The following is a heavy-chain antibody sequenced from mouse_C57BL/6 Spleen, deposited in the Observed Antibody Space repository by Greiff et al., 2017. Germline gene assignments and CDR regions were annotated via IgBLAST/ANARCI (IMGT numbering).Heavy chain of an antibody. D-gene: IGHD1-1*01. CDR2: IYPGDGDT. J-gene: IGHJ3*01. CDR1: GYAFSSSW. CDR3: ARGDYYGSSCSY. Sequence: VQLQPSGPELVKPGASVKISCKASGYAFSSSWMNWVKQRPGKGLEWIGRIYPGDGDTNYNGKFKGKATLTADKSSSKAYMQLSSLTSEDFAVYFCARGDYYGSSCSYWGQGTLVTVSA. V-gene: IGHV1-82*01.